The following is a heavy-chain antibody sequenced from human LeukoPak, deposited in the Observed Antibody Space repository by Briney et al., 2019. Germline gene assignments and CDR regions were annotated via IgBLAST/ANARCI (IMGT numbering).Heavy chain of an antibody. D-gene: IGHD6-13*01. CDR3: ARAAAADYYFDY. CDR2: MNPNSGNT. CDR1: GYTFTSYD. J-gene: IGHJ4*02. V-gene: IGHV1-8*01. Sequence: ASVKVSCKASGYTFTSYDINWVRQATGQGLEWMGWMNPNSGNTGYAQKFQGRVTMTRNTSISTAYMEPSSLRSEDTAVYYCARAAAADYYFDYWGQGTLVTVSS.